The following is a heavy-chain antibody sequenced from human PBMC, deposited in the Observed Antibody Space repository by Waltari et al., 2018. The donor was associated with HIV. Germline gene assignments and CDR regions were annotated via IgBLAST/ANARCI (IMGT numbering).Heavy chain of an antibody. V-gene: IGHV3-9*01. J-gene: IGHJ6*02. CDR2: ISWNSGDI. CDR3: VKDGASTIFGVLNGMDV. CDR1: GITFDGYA. D-gene: IGHD3-3*01. Sequence: EVQLVESGGGSVQPGRSLRLSCTAPGITFDGYAMPWVRQPPGKGLEWVSGISWNSGDIAYADSVKGRFTISRDNTKNSLFLQMNSVRVEDTALYYCVKDGASTIFGVLNGMDVWGQGTTVTVSS.